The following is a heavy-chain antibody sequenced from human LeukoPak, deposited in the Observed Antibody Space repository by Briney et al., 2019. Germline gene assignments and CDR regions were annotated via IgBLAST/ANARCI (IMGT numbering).Heavy chain of an antibody. Sequence: ASVNVSCKASGYSFNTFVIAWVRQAPGQGLEWMGWINANSGKTHYAQKFHDRVTMTTDSSTNTAYMELRGLKSDDTAMYYCSRDSTFGALVDFNFWGQGTLVTVSS. V-gene: IGHV1-18*01. CDR3: SRDSTFGALVDFNF. J-gene: IGHJ4*02. D-gene: IGHD3-16*01. CDR2: INANSGKT. CDR1: GYSFNTFV.